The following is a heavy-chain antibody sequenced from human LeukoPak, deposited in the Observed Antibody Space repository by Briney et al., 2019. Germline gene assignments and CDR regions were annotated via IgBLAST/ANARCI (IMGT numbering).Heavy chain of an antibody. CDR1: GFTFSSYA. Sequence: PGGSLRLSCAASGFTFSSYAMSWVRQAPGKGLEWVANIKKDGSEKYYVDSVKGRFTISRDNAKNSLYLQMNSLRAEDTAVYYCASFDPDYCDSESYVGPNWFDPWGQGTLVTVSS. J-gene: IGHJ5*02. D-gene: IGHD3-10*01. CDR3: ASFDPDYCDSESYVGPNWFDP. V-gene: IGHV3-7*01. CDR2: IKKDGSEK.